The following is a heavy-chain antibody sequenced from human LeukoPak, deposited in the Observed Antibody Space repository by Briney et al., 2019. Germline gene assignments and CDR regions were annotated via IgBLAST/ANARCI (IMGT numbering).Heavy chain of an antibody. D-gene: IGHD2-2*01. V-gene: IGHV4-61*02. CDR2: TSGST. Sequence: TSGSTNYNPSLKSRVTISVDTSKNQFSLKLSSVTAADTAVYYCARDVLDLVVPAARRGGYFDYWGQGTLVTVSS. J-gene: IGHJ4*02. CDR3: ARDVLDLVVPAARRGGYFDY.